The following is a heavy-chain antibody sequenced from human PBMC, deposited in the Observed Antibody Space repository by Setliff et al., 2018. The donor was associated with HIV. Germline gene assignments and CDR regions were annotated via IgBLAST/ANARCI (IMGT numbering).Heavy chain of an antibody. V-gene: IGHV4-38-2*01. CDR3: ARGGPTVAFGLDV. CDR1: GYSISSGYY. CDR2: IYHHGTT. Sequence: SETLSLTCAVSGYSISSGYYWGWIRQPPGKGLKWIGNIYHHGTTYYYPSLKGRVTISLDTSNNQFSLNLNSVTAADTAVYYCARGGPTVAFGLDVWGQGTTVTVSS. D-gene: IGHD4-17*01. J-gene: IGHJ6*02.